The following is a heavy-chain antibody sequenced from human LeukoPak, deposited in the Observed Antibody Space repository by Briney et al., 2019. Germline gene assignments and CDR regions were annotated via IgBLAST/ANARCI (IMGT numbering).Heavy chain of an antibody. V-gene: IGHV4-61*05. CDR3: ARGRGGLWFGAYYYYYYMDV. J-gene: IGHJ6*03. CDR2: IYYSGST. CDR1: GGSISSSSYY. D-gene: IGHD3-10*01. Sequence: SETLSLTCTVSGGSISSSSYYWGWIRQPPGKGLEWIGYIYYSGSTNYNPSLKSRVTISVDTSKNQFSLKLSSVTAADTAVYYCARGRGGLWFGAYYYYYYMDVWGKGTTVTISS.